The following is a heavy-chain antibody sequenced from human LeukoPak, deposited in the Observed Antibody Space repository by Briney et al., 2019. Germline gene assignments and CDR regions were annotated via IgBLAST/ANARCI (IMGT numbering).Heavy chain of an antibody. Sequence: GASVKVSCKASGGAFSSYAISWVRQAPGQGLEWMGGIIPIFGTANYTQKFQGRVTITTDESTSTAYMELSSLRSEDTAVYYCARDQPSGSQENWGQGTLVTVSS. D-gene: IGHD3-10*01. CDR3: ARDQPSGSQEN. CDR2: IIPIFGTA. CDR1: GGAFSSYA. J-gene: IGHJ4*02. V-gene: IGHV1-69*05.